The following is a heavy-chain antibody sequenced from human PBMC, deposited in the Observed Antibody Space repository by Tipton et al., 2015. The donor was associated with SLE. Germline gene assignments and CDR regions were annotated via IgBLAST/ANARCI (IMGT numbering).Heavy chain of an antibody. CDR2: IWYDGTNK. Sequence: SLRLSCAASGFTFSSYGMHWVRQAPGKGLEWVAVIWYDGTNKYYGDSVKGRFTISRDNSKNTLYLQMDNLRVEDTAVYYCAKVLSRNYYFGMDVWGQGTTVIVSS. CDR3: AKVLSRNYYFGMDV. CDR1: GFTFSSYG. D-gene: IGHD3-9*01. V-gene: IGHV3-33*03. J-gene: IGHJ6*02.